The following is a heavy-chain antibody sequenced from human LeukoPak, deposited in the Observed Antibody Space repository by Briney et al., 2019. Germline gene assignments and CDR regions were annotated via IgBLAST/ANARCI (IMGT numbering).Heavy chain of an antibody. CDR3: ARDYYDSSGPFDY. CDR2: ISGSAGDT. CDR1: GFTFSSYA. D-gene: IGHD3-22*01. J-gene: IGHJ4*02. Sequence: GGSLRLSCAASGFTFSSYAMSWVRQAPGKGLEWVSAISGSAGDTYFADSVKGRFTISRDNSKNTLYLQMNSLRAEDTAVYYCARDYYDSSGPFDYWGQGTLVTVSS. V-gene: IGHV3-23*01.